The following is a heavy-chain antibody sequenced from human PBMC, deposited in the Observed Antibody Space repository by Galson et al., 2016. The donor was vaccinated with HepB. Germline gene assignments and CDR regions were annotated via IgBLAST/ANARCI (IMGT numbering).Heavy chain of an antibody. J-gene: IGHJ4*02. D-gene: IGHD2-21*02. V-gene: IGHV1-69*13. CDR1: GGFSSYA. Sequence: SVKVSCKASGGFSSYAFSWVRQAPGQGLEWMGGIIPIFGTANYAQKFQGSVTITADESTSTAYMELSSLRSEDPAVYYCARGGYCGGDCYPRPFDYWGQGTLVTVSS. CDR2: IIPIFGTA. CDR3: ARGGYCGGDCYPRPFDY.